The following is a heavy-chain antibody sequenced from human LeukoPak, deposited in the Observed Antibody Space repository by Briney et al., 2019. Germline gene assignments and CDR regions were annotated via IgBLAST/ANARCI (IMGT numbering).Heavy chain of an antibody. J-gene: IGHJ4*02. CDR2: ISYDGSNK. CDR1: GFTFSSYA. V-gene: IGHV3-30-3*01. CDR3: ARGESGGFDY. Sequence: GRSLRLSCAASGFTFSSYAMRWVRQAPGKGLEWVAVISYDGSNKYYADSVKGRFTISRDNSKNTLYLQMNSLRAEDTAVYYCARGESGGFDYWGQGTLVTVSS. D-gene: IGHD3-10*01.